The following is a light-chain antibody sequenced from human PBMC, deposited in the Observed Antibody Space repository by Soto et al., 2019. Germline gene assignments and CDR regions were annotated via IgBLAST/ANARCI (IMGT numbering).Light chain of an antibody. V-gene: IGLV2-8*01. CDR1: SSDFGGYNY. Sequence: QSALTQPPSASGSPGQSVTISCTGTSSDFGGYNYVSWYQQHPGKAPKLVIYEVTKRPSGVPDRFSGSKSGNTASLTVSGLQAEDEADYYCSLDVGSMVFGGGTKVTVL. CDR2: EVT. CDR3: SLDVGSMV. J-gene: IGLJ2*01.